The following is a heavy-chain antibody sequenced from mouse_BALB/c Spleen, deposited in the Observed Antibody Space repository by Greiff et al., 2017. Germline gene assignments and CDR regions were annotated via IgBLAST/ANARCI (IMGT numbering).Heavy chain of an antibody. D-gene: IGHD1-1*02. Sequence: VQRVESGPGLVQPSQSLSITCTVSGFSLTSYGVHWVRQSPGKGLEWLGVIWSGGSTDYNAAFISRLSISKDNSKSQVFFKMNSLQANDTAIYYCASPLVGGFAYWGQGTLVTVSA. CDR2: IWSGGST. J-gene: IGHJ3*01. CDR3: ASPLVGGFAY. V-gene: IGHV2-2*02. CDR1: GFSLTSYG.